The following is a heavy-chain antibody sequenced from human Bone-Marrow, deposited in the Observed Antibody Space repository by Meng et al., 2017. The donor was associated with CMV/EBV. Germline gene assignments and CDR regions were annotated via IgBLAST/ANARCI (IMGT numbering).Heavy chain of an antibody. CDR3: VHNDSSGLHAFDV. CDR2: INSDGSTT. CDR1: GFSFSSYW. Sequence: GGSLRLSCAASGFSFSSYWMHWVRQGPGKGLVWVSRINSDGSTTTYADFVKGRFTIYRDNAKNTLYLQMNRLRDTDTDVYYCVHNDSSGLHAFDVWGQGTMVTVSS. V-gene: IGHV3-74*01. J-gene: IGHJ3*01. D-gene: IGHD3-22*01.